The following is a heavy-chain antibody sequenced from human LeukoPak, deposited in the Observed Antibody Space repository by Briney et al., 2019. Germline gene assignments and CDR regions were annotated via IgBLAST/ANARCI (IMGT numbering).Heavy chain of an antibody. V-gene: IGHV3-23*01. J-gene: IGHJ4*02. CDR2: ISGSGGST. D-gene: IGHD1-26*01. CDR1: GFTFSSYA. Sequence: GGSLRLSCAASGFTFSSYAMIWVRQAPGKGLEWVSAISGSGGSTYYADSVKGRFTISRDNSKNTLYLQMNSLRAEDTAVYYCAKDSSRIVGATSDYWGQGTLVTVSS. CDR3: AKDSSRIVGATSDY.